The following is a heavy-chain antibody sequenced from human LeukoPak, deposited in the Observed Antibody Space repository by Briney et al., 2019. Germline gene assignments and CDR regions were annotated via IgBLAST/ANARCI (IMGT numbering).Heavy chain of an antibody. Sequence: PSETLSLTCAVYGGSFSGYYWSWIRQPPGKGLEWIGEINHSGSTNYNPSLKSRVTISVDTSKNQFSLKLSSVTAADTAVYYCARGPGWNYPFDYWGQGTLVTVSS. J-gene: IGHJ4*02. V-gene: IGHV4-34*01. D-gene: IGHD1-7*01. CDR1: GGSFSGYY. CDR2: INHSGST. CDR3: ARGPGWNYPFDY.